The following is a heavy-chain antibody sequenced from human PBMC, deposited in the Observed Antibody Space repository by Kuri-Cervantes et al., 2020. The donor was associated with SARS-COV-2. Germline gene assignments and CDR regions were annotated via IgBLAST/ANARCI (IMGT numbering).Heavy chain of an antibody. J-gene: IGHJ3*02. CDR1: GFTFSSYS. CDR2: ISSSSSYI. CDR3: ARDPPSMIVPLGAFDI. V-gene: IGHV3-21*01. D-gene: IGHD3-22*01. Sequence: GESLKISCAASGFTFSSYSMNWVRQAPGKGLEWVSSISSSSSYIYYADSVKGRFTISIDNAKNSLYLQMNSLRAEDTAVYYCARDPPSMIVPLGAFDIWGQGTMVTVSS.